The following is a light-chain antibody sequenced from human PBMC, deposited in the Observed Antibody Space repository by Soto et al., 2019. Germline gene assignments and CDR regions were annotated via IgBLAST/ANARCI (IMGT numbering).Light chain of an antibody. J-gene: IGLJ1*01. V-gene: IGLV1-40*01. Sequence: QSVLTQPPSVSGAPGQRVTISCTGSSSNIGAGYDVHWYQQLPGAAPKLLIYGNSNRPSGVPDRFSGSKSGTSASLAITGLQAEDEEDYYCQSYDSSLSGRYVFGTGTK. CDR1: SSNIGAGYD. CDR2: GNS. CDR3: QSYDSSLSGRYV.